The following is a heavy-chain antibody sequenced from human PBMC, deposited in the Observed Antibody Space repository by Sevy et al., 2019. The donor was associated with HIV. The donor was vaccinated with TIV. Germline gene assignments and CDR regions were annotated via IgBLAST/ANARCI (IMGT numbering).Heavy chain of an antibody. CDR2: MNPNSGNT. CDR3: ARTYYDFWSGYPPRGDYYGMDV. CDR1: GYTFTSYD. J-gene: IGHJ6*02. Sequence: ASVKVSCKASGYTFTSYDINWVRQATGQGLEWMGWMNPNSGNTGYAPKFQGRVTMTRNTSIITAYMELSSLRSEDTAVYYCARTYYDFWSGYPPRGDYYGMDVWGQGTTVTVSS. V-gene: IGHV1-8*01. D-gene: IGHD3-3*01.